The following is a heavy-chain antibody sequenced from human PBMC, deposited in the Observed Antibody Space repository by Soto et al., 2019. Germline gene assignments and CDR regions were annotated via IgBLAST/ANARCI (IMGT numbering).Heavy chain of an antibody. J-gene: IGHJ4*02. CDR2: INPNSGGT. D-gene: IGHD4-17*01. CDR3: ARGFGTTVTTPYYFDY. Sequence: ASVKVSCKASGYTFTGYYMHWVRQAPGQGLEWMGWINPNSGGTNYAQKFQGWVTMTRDTSISTAYMELSRLRSDDTAVYYCARGFGTTVTTPYYFDYWGQGTLVTVSS. CDR1: GYTFTGYY. V-gene: IGHV1-2*04.